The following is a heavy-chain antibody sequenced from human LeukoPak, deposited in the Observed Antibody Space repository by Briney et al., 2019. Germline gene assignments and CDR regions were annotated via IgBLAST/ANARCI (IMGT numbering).Heavy chain of an antibody. CDR2: IYYSGST. V-gene: IGHV4-59*01. J-gene: IGHJ3*02. Sequence: SETLSLTCTVSGGSISSYYWSWIRQPPGEGLEWIGYIYYSGSTNYNPSLKSRVTISLDTSKNQFSLKLSSATAADTAVYYCARRVVVVSANDKSDSFDMWGQGTVVTVSS. CDR3: ARRVVVVSANDKSDSFDM. D-gene: IGHD2-15*01. CDR1: GGSISSYY.